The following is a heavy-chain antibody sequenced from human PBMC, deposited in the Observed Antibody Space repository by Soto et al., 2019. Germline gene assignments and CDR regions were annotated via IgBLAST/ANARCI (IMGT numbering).Heavy chain of an antibody. V-gene: IGHV1-58*01. CDR3: AAGDSLSSSWYIDYYYYYGMDV. Sequence: ASVKVSCKASGFTFTSSAVQLVRQARGQRLEWIGWIVVGSGNTNYAQKFQERVTITRDMSTSTAYMELSSLRSEDTAVYYCAAGDSLSSSWYIDYYYYYGMDVWGQGTTVTVSS. CDR2: IVVGSGNT. J-gene: IGHJ6*02. D-gene: IGHD6-13*01. CDR1: GFTFTSSA.